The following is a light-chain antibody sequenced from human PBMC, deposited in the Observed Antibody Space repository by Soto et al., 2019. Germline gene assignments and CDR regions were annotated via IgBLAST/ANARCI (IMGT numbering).Light chain of an antibody. CDR3: QQSFDLPLT. CDR1: ESIRTS. V-gene: IGKV1-39*01. CDR2: DAS. J-gene: IGKJ1*01. Sequence: DIQMTQSPSSLSASVGDRVTITCRASESIRTSLNWYQKKAGKAPKFLIYDASNLESGVPSRFTGSGFGTDFTLTISSLQPEDFATYYCQQSFDLPLTVGQGTTVDIK.